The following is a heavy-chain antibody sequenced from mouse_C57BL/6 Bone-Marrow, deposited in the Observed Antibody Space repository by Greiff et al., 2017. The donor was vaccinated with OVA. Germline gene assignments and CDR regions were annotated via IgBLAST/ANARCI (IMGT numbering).Heavy chain of an antibody. CDR3: ARVYYYRSSFQWYVDV. V-gene: IGHV1-80*01. CDR2: IYPGDGDT. D-gene: IGHD1-1*01. J-gene: IGHJ1*03. Sequence: VQRVESGAELVKPGASVKISCKASGYAFSSYWMNWVKQSPGKGLEWIGQIYPGDGDTNYNGKFKGKATLTVDKSSSTAYMQLSSLTSEDSAVYFGARVYYYRSSFQWYVDVWGTGTTVTVSS. CDR1: GYAFSSYW.